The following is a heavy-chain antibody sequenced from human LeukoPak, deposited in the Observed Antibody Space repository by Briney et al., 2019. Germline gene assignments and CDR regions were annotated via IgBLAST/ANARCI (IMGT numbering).Heavy chain of an antibody. Sequence: PSETLSLTCTVSGGSISSYYWSWIRQPPGKGLEWIGYIYTSWSTNYNPSLKSRVTISVDTSKNQFSLKLSSVTAADTAVYYCARGGSGSYIDAFDIWGQGTMVTVSS. D-gene: IGHD3-10*01. J-gene: IGHJ3*02. CDR1: GGSISSYY. CDR3: ARGGSGSYIDAFDI. V-gene: IGHV4-4*09. CDR2: IYTSWST.